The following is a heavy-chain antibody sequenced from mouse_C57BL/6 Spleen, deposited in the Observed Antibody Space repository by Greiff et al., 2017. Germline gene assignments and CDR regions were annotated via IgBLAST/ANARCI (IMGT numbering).Heavy chain of an antibody. J-gene: IGHJ2*01. CDR1: GFTFSSYA. CDR2: ISDGGSYT. CDR3: ARDAPGDY. V-gene: IGHV5-4*01. Sequence: EVQRVESGGGLVKPGGSLKLSCAASGFTFSSYAMSWVRQTPEKRLEWVATISDGGSYTYYPDNVKGRFTISRDNAKNNLYLQMSHLKSEDTAMYYCARDAPGDYWGQGTTLTVSS.